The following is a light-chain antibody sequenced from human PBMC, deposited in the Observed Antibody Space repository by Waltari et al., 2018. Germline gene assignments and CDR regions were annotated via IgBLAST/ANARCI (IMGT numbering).Light chain of an antibody. CDR3: QQHDRPPLT. CDR1: QSVSNN. J-gene: IGKJ4*01. V-gene: IGKV3-15*01. CDR2: DAS. Sequence: ETVMTQSPATLSVSPGDTATLPCRASQSVSNNLAWYQQKPGQAPRLLIYDASTRAAGVPARFSGSGSGTEFTLTITSLQSEDFATYYCQQHDRPPLTFGGGTRVEIK.